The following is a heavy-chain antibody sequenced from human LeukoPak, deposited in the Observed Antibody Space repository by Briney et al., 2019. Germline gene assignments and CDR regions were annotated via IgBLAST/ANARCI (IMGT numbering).Heavy chain of an antibody. CDR3: ARDYAALLGALDY. CDR2: IYSGGTT. J-gene: IGHJ4*02. V-gene: IGHV3-53*01. D-gene: IGHD1-26*01. CDR1: GFTVSSNY. Sequence: GGSLRLSCAASGFTVSSNYMSWVRQAPGKGLEWVSVIYSGGTTYYADSVKGRFTISRDNSKNTLYLQMNSLRAEDTAVYYCARDYAALLGALDYWGQGTLVTVSS.